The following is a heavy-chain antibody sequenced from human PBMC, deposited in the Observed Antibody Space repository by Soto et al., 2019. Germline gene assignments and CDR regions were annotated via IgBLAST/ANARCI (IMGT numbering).Heavy chain of an antibody. V-gene: IGHV1-24*01. CDR1: GYTLTELS. D-gene: IGHD2-2*01. CDR3: ATYDIVVVPAAKMFHYYMDV. CDR2: FDPEDGET. Sequence: GASVKVSCKVSGYTLTELSMHWVRQAPGKGLEWMGGFDPEDGETIYAQKFQGRVTMTEDTSTDTAYMELSSLRSEDTAVYYCATYDIVVVPAAKMFHYYMDVWGEGTTVTVSS. J-gene: IGHJ6*03.